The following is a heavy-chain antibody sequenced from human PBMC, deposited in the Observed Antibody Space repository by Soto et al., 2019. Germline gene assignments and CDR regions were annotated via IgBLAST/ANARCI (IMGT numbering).Heavy chain of an antibody. D-gene: IGHD3-16*01. CDR3: VRGGGLNWYFDL. CDR2: INSDGSST. J-gene: IGHJ2*01. Sequence: EVQLVESGGGLVQPGGSLRLSCAASGFTFSSYWMHWVRQAPGKGLVWVSRINSDGSSTSYADSVKGRFTISRDTAKNTRYLQMNSLRAEDTAVYYCVRGGGLNWYFDLWGRGTLVTVSS. V-gene: IGHV3-74*01. CDR1: GFTFSSYW.